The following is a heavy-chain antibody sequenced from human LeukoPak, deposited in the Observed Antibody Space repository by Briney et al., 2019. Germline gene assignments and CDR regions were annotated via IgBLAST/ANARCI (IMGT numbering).Heavy chain of an antibody. J-gene: IGHJ3*02. V-gene: IGHV1-2*02. CDR2: INPNSGGT. Sequence: GASVKVSCKASGYTFTGYYMHWVRQAPGQGLEWMGWINPNSGGTNYAQKFQDRVTMTRDTSISTAYMELSRLRSDDTAVYYCARGAYSSSWGRLWDIWGQGTMVTVSS. CDR3: ARGAYSSSWGRLWDI. CDR1: GYTFTGYY. D-gene: IGHD6-13*01.